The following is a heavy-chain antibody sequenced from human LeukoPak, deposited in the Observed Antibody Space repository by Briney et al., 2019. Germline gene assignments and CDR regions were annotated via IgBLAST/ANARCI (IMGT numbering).Heavy chain of an antibody. CDR2: IWSDGGIK. CDR1: GLTFGGYG. Sequence: GRSLRLSCAASGLTFGGYGINWVRQAPGKGLEWVAAIWSDGGIKYYADSVKGRFTISRDNSKNTLYLQMNSLRAEDTAIYYCAKFGGSLYYYMEVWGRGTAVTVSS. CDR3: AKFGGSLYYYMEV. D-gene: IGHD2-15*01. V-gene: IGHV3-33*06. J-gene: IGHJ6*03.